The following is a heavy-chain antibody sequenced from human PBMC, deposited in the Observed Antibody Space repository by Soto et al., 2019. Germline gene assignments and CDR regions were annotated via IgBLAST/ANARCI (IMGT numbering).Heavy chain of an antibody. D-gene: IGHD2-15*01. CDR3: ARVLPPFDP. Sequence: QVQLVQSGAEVKKPGASVKVSCKASGYTFTSYGISWVRQAPGQGLEWMGGINAYNGNTHYAQKLQGRVTMTTDAYTSTASMELRSLSSDDTAVYFCARVLPPFDPWGQGTLVTVSS. CDR1: GYTFTSYG. CDR2: INAYNGNT. J-gene: IGHJ5*02. V-gene: IGHV1-18*01.